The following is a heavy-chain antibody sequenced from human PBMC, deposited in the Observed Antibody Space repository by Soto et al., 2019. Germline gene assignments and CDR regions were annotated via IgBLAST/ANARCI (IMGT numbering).Heavy chain of an antibody. V-gene: IGHV1-69*01. CDR2: IIPIFGTA. Sequence: QVQLEQSGGEVKKPGSSVKVSCKASGVTFSKFIMTWVRQAPGLGLEWVGGIIPIFGTANYAQKFQGRVTIPADESTSTSYLEVSNLRSEDTAVYYCAKVRYSSPMGYYYGMDVWGQGTAVTGSS. J-gene: IGHJ6*02. CDR1: GVTFSKFI. D-gene: IGHD6-19*01. CDR3: AKVRYSSPMGYYYGMDV.